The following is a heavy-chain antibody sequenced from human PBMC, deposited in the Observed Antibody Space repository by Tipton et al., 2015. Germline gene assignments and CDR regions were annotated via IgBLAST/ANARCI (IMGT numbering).Heavy chain of an antibody. CDR1: GFSFSDAW. V-gene: IGHV3-15*07. D-gene: IGHD6-25*01. Sequence: SLRLSCVASGFSFSDAWMNWVRQAPGKGLEWVGRIKTKAYGGTIDYAAPVRGRFTISTDDSKNTLYPQMNSLRVEDTAVYYCTTDPSPPGSGSNSDFWGQGTLVTVSS. CDR2: IKTKAYGGTI. J-gene: IGHJ4*02. CDR3: TTDPSPPGSGSNSDF.